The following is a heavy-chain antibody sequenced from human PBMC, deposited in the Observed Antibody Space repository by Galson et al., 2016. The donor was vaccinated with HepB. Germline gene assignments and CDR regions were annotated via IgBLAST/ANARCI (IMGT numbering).Heavy chain of an antibody. V-gene: IGHV4-4*02. CDR2: LFHFGNT. D-gene: IGHD3-22*01. CDR3: VTGNYYDPTAIDA. Sequence: SETLSLTCAFSGGSITSTNWWSWVRQPPGKGLEWIGQLFHFGNTYYNPSLKSRVTMSLDKSEEQFSLNLKSVVAADTAVYYCVTGNYYDPTAIDAWGQGTLVAVSS. J-gene: IGHJ5*02. CDR1: GGSITSTNW.